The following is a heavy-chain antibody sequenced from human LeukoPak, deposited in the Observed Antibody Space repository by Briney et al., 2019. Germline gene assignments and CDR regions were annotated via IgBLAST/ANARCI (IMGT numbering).Heavy chain of an antibody. CDR1: GFTFSIYT. J-gene: IGHJ3*01. V-gene: IGHV3-48*04. CDR3: ARRQLGPRLWDAFDV. CDR2: ISSTSVSI. Sequence: PGGSLRLSCAASGFTFSIYTMNWVRQAPGKGPEWVAYISSTSVSIDYADSVKGRFYISRENAKNSLYLQINSLRAEDTAVYYCARRQLGPRLWDAFDVWGQGTVVTVSS. D-gene: IGHD7-27*01.